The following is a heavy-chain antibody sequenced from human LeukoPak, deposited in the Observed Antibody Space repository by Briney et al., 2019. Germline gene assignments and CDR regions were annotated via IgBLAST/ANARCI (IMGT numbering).Heavy chain of an antibody. J-gene: IGHJ5*02. CDR2: ISGSGDRT. CDR1: GFTFSSCA. Sequence: PGGSLRLSCAASGFTFSSCAMSWVRQAPGKGLEWVSTISGSGDRTYYADSVQGRFTISRDNSKNTLYLQMNSLRVEDTAVYYCAKDESISVAADWFDPGGQGILVTVSS. CDR3: AKDESISVAADWFDP. D-gene: IGHD6-19*01. V-gene: IGHV3-23*01.